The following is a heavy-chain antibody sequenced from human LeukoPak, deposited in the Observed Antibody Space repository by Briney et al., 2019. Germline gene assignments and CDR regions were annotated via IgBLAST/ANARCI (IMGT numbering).Heavy chain of an antibody. CDR2: INSDGSST. V-gene: IGHV3-74*01. D-gene: IGHD4-17*01. J-gene: IGHJ4*02. CDR3: AKESDDYGDFVY. CDR1: GFTFSSYW. Sequence: GGSLRLSCAASGFTFSSYWMHWVRQAPGKGLVWVSRINSDGSSTSYADSVKGRFTISRDNAKNTLYLQMNSLRAEDTAVYYCAKESDDYGDFVYWGQGTLVTVSS.